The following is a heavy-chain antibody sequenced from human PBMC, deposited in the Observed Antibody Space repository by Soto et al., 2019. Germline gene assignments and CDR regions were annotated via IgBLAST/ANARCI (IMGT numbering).Heavy chain of an antibody. CDR2: ISGSGGST. Sequence: EVQLLESGGGLVQPGGSLRLSCAASGFTFSSYAMSWVRQAPGKGLEWVSAISGSGGSTYYADSVKGRFTISRDNSKNTLYLQMNSLRAEDTAVYYCAKDRLSDYVWGSYRYEDAFEIWGQGTMVTVSS. V-gene: IGHV3-23*01. D-gene: IGHD3-16*02. J-gene: IGHJ3*02. CDR1: GFTFSSYA. CDR3: AKDRLSDYVWGSYRYEDAFEI.